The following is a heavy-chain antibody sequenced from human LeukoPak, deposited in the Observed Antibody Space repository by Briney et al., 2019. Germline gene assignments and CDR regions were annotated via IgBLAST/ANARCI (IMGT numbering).Heavy chain of an antibody. D-gene: IGHD3-16*01. CDR3: ARFGRHYYYYMDV. Sequence: GGSLRLSCEASGFTFSNYWMSWVRQAPGKGLEWVANIKQDGSEKYYVDSVKGRFTISRDNAKNSLYLQMNSLRAEDTAVYYCARFGRHYYYYMDVWGKGTTVTVSS. V-gene: IGHV3-7*01. CDR1: GFTFSNYW. J-gene: IGHJ6*03. CDR2: IKQDGSEK.